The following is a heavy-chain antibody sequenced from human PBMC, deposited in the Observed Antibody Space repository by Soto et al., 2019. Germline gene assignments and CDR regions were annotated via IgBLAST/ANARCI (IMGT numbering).Heavy chain of an antibody. D-gene: IGHD3-10*01. CDR1: GFTFSSYA. CDR3: AKDYYYSSGSYYVFDY. J-gene: IGHJ4*02. CDR2: ISGSGGST. V-gene: IGHV3-23*01. Sequence: EVQLLESGGGLVQPGGSLRLSCAASGFTFSSYAMSWVRQAPGKGLEWVSAISGSGGSTYYADSVKGRFTISRDNSKNTLYLQMNSLRAEDTAVYYCAKDYYYSSGSYYVFDYWGQGTLVTVSS.